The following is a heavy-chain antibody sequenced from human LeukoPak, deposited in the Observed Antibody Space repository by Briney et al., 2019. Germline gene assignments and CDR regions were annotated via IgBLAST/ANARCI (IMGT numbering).Heavy chain of an antibody. CDR3: ARDPSPTYNGKHQRFDY. V-gene: IGHV1-2*06. CDR2: INPNNGDT. D-gene: IGHD1-26*01. Sequence: ASVKVSCKASGYTFTVYYIHWVRQAPGQGLEWMGRINPNNGDTDYAQKFQGRVTMTRDTSISTAYLELSRLTSDDTAMYYCARDPSPTYNGKHQRFDYWGQGTLVTVSS. CDR1: GYTFTVYY. J-gene: IGHJ4*02.